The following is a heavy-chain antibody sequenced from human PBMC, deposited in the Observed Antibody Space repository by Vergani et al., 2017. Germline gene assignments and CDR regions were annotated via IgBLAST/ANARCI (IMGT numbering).Heavy chain of an antibody. CDR3: AGDYYGSGGTGLSRGVNWFDP. V-gene: IGHV4-61*02. J-gene: IGHJ5*02. D-gene: IGHD3-10*01. CDR1: GGSISSGSYY. CDR2: IYTTGST. Sequence: QVQLQESGPGLVKPSQTLSLTCTVSGGSISSGSYYWTWIRQPAGKGLEWIGRIYTTGSTNYNPSLKSRVTISIDTPKNQFSLKLRSVTAADTAVYSCAGDYYGSGGTGLSRGVNWFDPWGQGTLLTVSS.